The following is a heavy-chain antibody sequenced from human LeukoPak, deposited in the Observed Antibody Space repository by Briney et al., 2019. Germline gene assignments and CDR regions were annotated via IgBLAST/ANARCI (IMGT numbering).Heavy chain of an antibody. CDR1: GGTFSSYA. CDR3: ARDGYSSGWYGFDY. Sequence: WASVKVSCKASGGTFSSYAISWVRQAPGQGLEWMGGIIPIFGTANYAQKFQGRVTITADESTSTAYMELSSLRSEDTAVYYCARDGYSSGWYGFDYWGQGTLVTVSS. D-gene: IGHD6-19*01. V-gene: IGHV1-69*13. CDR2: IIPIFGTA. J-gene: IGHJ4*02.